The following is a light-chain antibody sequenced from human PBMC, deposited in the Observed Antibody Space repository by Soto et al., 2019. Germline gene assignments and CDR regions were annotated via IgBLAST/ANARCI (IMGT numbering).Light chain of an antibody. CDR1: SSNIGADYE. Sequence: QSELTQPPSVSGAPGQRVIISCTGGSSNIGADYEVHWYQQLPGTAPKLLIYGNTNRPSEVPDRFSGSKSGSSASLAITGLQAEDEAEYYCQSYDNTLKGCVFGTGTKLTVL. V-gene: IGLV1-40*01. CDR2: GNT. CDR3: QSYDNTLKGCV. J-gene: IGLJ1*01.